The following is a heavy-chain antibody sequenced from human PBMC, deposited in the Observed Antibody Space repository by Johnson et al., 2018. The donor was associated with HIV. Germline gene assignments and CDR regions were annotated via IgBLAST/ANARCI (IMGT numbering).Heavy chain of an antibody. CDR1: GFTFDDYA. V-gene: IGHV3-66*01. D-gene: IGHD3-22*01. Sequence: VQLVESGGGLVQPGRSLRLSCAASGFTFDDYAMHWVRQAPGKGLEWVSVIYSGGSTYYANSVKGRFTISRDNSKNTLSLQMGSLRAEDTAVYYCARDRGYYDSSGYYYVGAFDIWGQGTMVTVSS. CDR2: IYSGGST. CDR3: ARDRGYYDSSGYYYVGAFDI. J-gene: IGHJ3*02.